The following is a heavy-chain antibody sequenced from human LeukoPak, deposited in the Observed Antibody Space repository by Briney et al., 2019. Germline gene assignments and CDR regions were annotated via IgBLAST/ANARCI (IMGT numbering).Heavy chain of an antibody. CDR3: ARASVWSGYTSYFDP. CDR2: ISYDGSNK. Sequence: GRSLRLSCAASGFTFSSYAMHWVRQAPGKGLEWVAVISYDGSNKYYADSVKGRFTISRDNSKNTLHLQMNSLRAEDTAVYYCARASVWSGYTSYFDPWGQGTLVTVSS. CDR1: GFTFSSYA. D-gene: IGHD3-3*01. V-gene: IGHV3-30-3*01. J-gene: IGHJ5*02.